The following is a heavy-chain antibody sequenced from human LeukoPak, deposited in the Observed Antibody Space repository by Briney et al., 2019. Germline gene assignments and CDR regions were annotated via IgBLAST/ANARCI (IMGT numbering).Heavy chain of an antibody. D-gene: IGHD4-17*01. V-gene: IGHV3-74*01. Sequence: GGSLRLSCAASGFTFSSYWMHWVRQAPGKGLVWVSRINSDGSSTSYADSVKGRFTISRDNSKKTLYLEMNSLRAEDTAVYYCAREAYGDLYFDYWGQGTLVTVSS. CDR3: AREAYGDLYFDY. J-gene: IGHJ4*02. CDR2: INSDGSST. CDR1: GFTFSSYW.